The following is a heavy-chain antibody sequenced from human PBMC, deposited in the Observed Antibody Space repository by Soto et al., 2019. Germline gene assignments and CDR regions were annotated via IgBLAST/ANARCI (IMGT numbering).Heavy chain of an antibody. Sequence: GGSLRLSCAASGFTFSSYAMSWVRQAPGKGLEWVSAISGSGGSTYYGDSVKGRFTNSRENSNNTLYLQMKSLRVEETAVYYCAKIAARQQGRGYYFDYWGQGTLVTVSS. CDR3: AKIAARQQGRGYYFDY. CDR2: ISGSGGST. CDR1: GFTFSSYA. V-gene: IGHV3-23*01. D-gene: IGHD6-6*01. J-gene: IGHJ4*01.